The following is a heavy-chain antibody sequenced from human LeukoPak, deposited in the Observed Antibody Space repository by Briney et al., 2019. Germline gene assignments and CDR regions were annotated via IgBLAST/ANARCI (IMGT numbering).Heavy chain of an antibody. J-gene: IGHJ4*02. CDR3: ARTKGRNSGYLGY. CDR2: IYYSGST. D-gene: IGHD3-22*01. Sequence: SETLSLTCTVSGGSISSSSYYWGWIRQPPGKGLEWIGSIYYSGSTYYNPSLKSRVTISVDTSKNQFSLKLSSVTAADTAVYYCARTKGRNSGYLGYRGQGTLVTVSS. CDR1: GGSISSSSYY. V-gene: IGHV4-39*07.